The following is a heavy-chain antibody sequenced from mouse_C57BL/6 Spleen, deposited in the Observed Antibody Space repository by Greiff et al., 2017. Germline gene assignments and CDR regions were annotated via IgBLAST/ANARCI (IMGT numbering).Heavy chain of an antibody. CDR2: ISYDGSN. J-gene: IGHJ4*01. D-gene: IGHD2-2*01. CDR3: AREADGYDVGGAMDY. Sequence: EVKLLESGPGLVKPSQSLSLTCSVTGYSITSGYYWNWIRQFPGNKLEWMGYISYDGSNNYNPSLKNRISITRDTSKNQFFLKLNSVTTEDTATYYCAREADGYDVGGAMDYWGQGTSVTVSS. V-gene: IGHV3-6*01. CDR1: GYSITSGYY.